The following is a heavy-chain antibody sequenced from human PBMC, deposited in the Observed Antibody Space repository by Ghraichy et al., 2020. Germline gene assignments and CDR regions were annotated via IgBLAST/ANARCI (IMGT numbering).Heavy chain of an antibody. V-gene: IGHV3-30-3*01. J-gene: IGHJ5*02. CDR1: GFTFSSYA. CDR2: ISYDGSNK. Sequence: GGSLRLSCAASGFTFSSYAMHWVRQAPGKGLEWVAVISYDGSNKYYADSVKGRFTISRDNSKNTLYLQMNSLRAEDTAVYYCAREAPSPWGQGTLVTVSS. CDR3: AREAPSP.